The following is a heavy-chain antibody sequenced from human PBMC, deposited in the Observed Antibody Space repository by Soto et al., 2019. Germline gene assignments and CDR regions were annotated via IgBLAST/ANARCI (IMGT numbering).Heavy chain of an antibody. J-gene: IGHJ5*02. D-gene: IGHD6-13*01. CDR1: GYSFTSYW. CDR3: ARDRHRLGSSWPNNWLDP. Sequence: GESLKISCKGSGYSFTSYWIGWVRQMPGKGLEWMGIIYPGDSDTRYSPSFQGQVTISADKSISTAYLQWSSLKASDTAMYYCARDRHRLGSSWPNNWLDPWGQGTLVTVSS. CDR2: IYPGDSDT. V-gene: IGHV5-51*01.